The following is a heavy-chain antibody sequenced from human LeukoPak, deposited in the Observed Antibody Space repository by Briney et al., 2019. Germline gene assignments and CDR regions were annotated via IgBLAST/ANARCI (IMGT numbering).Heavy chain of an antibody. CDR1: GGSISSYY. J-gene: IGHJ6*02. Sequence: SETLSLTCTVSGGSISSYYWSWIRQPPGKGLESIGYIYYSGSTNYNPSLKSRVTISVDTSKNQFSLKLSSVTAADTAVYYCARVGGTAGRDYYYYGMDVWGQGTTVTVSS. CDR3: ARVGGTAGRDYYYYGMDV. V-gene: IGHV4-59*01. CDR2: IYYSGST. D-gene: IGHD1-1*01.